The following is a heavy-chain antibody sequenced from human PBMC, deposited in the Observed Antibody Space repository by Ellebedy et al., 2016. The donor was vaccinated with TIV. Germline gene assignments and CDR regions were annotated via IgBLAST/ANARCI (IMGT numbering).Heavy chain of an antibody. D-gene: IGHD3-22*01. CDR1: GFTFSKYA. J-gene: IGHJ4*02. Sequence: GGSLRLSCAASGFTFSKYATSWVRQAPGKGLEWVSTISGSAGSTYYTDSVKGRFTISRDNSKNTLYLQMNSLRAEDTAVYYCATRPITMVVLAEYYFDYWGQGTLVTVSS. V-gene: IGHV3-23*01. CDR2: ISGSAGST. CDR3: ATRPITMVVLAEYYFDY.